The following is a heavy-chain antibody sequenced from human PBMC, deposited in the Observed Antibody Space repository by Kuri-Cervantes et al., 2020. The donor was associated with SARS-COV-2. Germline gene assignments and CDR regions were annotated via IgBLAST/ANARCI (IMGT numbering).Heavy chain of an antibody. Sequence: SVKVSCKTSGFTFTGSTIQWVRQARGQGLEWIGWIVVGSGDPSYAQEFQDRVTITRDMSTATAYMELPTLRSEDTAVYFCSLDAFDYWGQGTLVTVSS. CDR3: SLDAFDY. J-gene: IGHJ4*02. V-gene: IGHV1-58*02. CDR1: GFTFTGST. CDR2: IVVGSGDP. D-gene: IGHD2-8*01.